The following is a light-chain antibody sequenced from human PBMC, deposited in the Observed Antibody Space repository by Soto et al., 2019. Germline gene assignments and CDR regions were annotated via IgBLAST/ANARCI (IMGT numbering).Light chain of an antibody. CDR2: GAS. V-gene: IGKV3-20*01. Sequence: EIVLTQSPGTLSLSPGEGATLSCRASQSVSSSFLAWYQQKPDQAPRLLIYGASSRATGIPDRFSGSGSGTDFTLTISRLEPEDFAVYYCQQYGSSPTFGQGTKVEIK. CDR3: QQYGSSPT. CDR1: QSVSSSF. J-gene: IGKJ1*01.